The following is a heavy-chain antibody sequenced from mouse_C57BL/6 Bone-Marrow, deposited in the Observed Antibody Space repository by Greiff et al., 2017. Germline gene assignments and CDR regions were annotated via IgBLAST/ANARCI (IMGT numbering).Heavy chain of an antibody. CDR3: TTGLRSYFDY. Sequence: VQLQQSGAELVRPGASVKLSCTASGFNIKDDYMHWVKQRPEQGLEWIGWIDPENGDTEYASKFQGKATITADTSSNTAYLRLSSLTSEDTAVYYCTTGLRSYFDYWGQGTTLTVSA. CDR1: GFNIKDDY. J-gene: IGHJ2*01. D-gene: IGHD1-1*01. V-gene: IGHV14-4*01. CDR2: IDPENGDT.